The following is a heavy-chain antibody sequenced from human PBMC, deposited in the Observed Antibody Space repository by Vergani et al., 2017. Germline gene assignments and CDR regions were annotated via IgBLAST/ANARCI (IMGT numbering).Heavy chain of an antibody. V-gene: IGHV3-21*01. CDR1: GFTFSSYS. CDR3: ARVRSSLYYFDY. J-gene: IGHJ4*02. Sequence: EVQLVESGGGLVKPGGSLRLSCAASGFTFSSYSMNWVRQAPGKGLEWVSSIISRSSYIYYADSVKGRFTISRDNAKNSLYLQMNSRRAEDTAVYYCARVRSSLYYFDYWGQGTLVTVSS. CDR2: IISRSSYI. D-gene: IGHD6-19*01.